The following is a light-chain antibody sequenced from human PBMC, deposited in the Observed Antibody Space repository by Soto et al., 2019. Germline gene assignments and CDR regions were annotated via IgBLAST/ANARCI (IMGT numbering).Light chain of an antibody. CDR1: SSDVGAYNY. CDR3: SSYTSSSTVV. Sequence: QSALTQPASVSGSPGQSITISCTGTSSDVGAYNYVSWYQHHPGKAPKLMIYDVSNRPSGVSLRFSASKSGKTASLTISGLQAEDEADYYCSSYTSSSTVVFGGGTKLTVL. V-gene: IGLV2-14*03. CDR2: DVS. J-gene: IGLJ2*01.